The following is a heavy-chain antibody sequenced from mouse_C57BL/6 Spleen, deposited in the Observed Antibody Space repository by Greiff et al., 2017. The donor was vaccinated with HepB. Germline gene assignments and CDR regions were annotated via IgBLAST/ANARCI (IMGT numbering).Heavy chain of an antibody. CDR1: GYTFTSYW. D-gene: IGHD2-3*01. CDR3: SRCPLDGYYGAMDY. J-gene: IGHJ4*01. V-gene: IGHV1-72*01. CDR2: IDPNSGGT. Sequence: QVQLQQPGAELVKPGASVKLSCKASGYTFTSYWMHWVTQRPGRGLEWIGRIDPNSGGTKYNEKFKSKATLTVDKPSSTAYMQLSSLTSEASWVYYCSRCPLDGYYGAMDYWGQGTSGTVSS.